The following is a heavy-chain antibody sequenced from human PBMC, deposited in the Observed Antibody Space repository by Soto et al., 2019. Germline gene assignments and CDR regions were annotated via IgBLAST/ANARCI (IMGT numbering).Heavy chain of an antibody. CDR1: GFTFSSYS. J-gene: IGHJ6*02. CDR3: AKLSGGNSNYYYYGMDV. D-gene: IGHD2-21*02. V-gene: IGHV3-23*01. CDR2: ISGSGGST. Sequence: GGSLRLSCAASGFTFSSYSMNWVRQAPGKGLEWVSAISGSGGSTYYADSVKGRFTISRDNSKNTLYLQMNSLRAEDTAVYYCAKLSGGNSNYYYYGMDVWGQETTVTVSS.